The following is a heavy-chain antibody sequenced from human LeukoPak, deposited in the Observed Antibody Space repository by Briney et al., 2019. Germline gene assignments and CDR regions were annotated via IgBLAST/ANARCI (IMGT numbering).Heavy chain of an antibody. CDR1: GGTFSSYA. CDR2: IIPVFGTA. D-gene: IGHD2-2*01. Sequence: SVKVSCKASGGTFSSYAVSWVRQAPGQGLEWMGGIIPVFGTANYAQKFQGRVTITADESTSTAYMELSSLRSEDTAVYYCARGRSNQLLSYYYYYYGMDVWGQGTTVTVSS. V-gene: IGHV1-69*13. CDR3: ARGRSNQLLSYYYYYYGMDV. J-gene: IGHJ6*02.